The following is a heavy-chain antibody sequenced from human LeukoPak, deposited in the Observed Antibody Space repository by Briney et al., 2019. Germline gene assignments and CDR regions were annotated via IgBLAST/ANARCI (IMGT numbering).Heavy chain of an antibody. CDR1: GYTFTGFY. CDR2: INPNSGGT. Sequence: ASVKVSCKASGYTFTGFYLHWVRQAPGQGLEWMGWINPNSGGTNYAQKFQGRVTMTRDTSISTAYMERSRLRSDDTAVYYCARDRGLRGVDYWGQGTLVTVSS. D-gene: IGHD3-10*01. V-gene: IGHV1-2*02. J-gene: IGHJ4*02. CDR3: ARDRGLRGVDY.